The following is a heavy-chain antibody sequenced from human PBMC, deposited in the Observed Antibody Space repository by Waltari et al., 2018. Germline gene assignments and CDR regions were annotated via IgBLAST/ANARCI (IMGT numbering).Heavy chain of an antibody. D-gene: IGHD6-19*01. V-gene: IGHV1-69*08. Sequence: QVQLVQSGAEVKKPGSSVKVSCQDSGGTFSRYAISWVRTAPGQGLEWMGRIIPIFGTANYAQKFQGRVTITADKSTSTAYMELSSLRSEDTAVYYCARDEEQWLVRHYWYFDLWGRGTLVTVSS. CDR3: ARDEEQWLVRHYWYFDL. J-gene: IGHJ2*01. CDR1: GGTFSRYA. CDR2: IIPIFGTA.